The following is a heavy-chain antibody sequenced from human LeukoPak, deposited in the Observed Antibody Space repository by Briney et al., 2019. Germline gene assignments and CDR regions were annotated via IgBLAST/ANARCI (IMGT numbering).Heavy chain of an antibody. CDR3: ARGPTMKMDV. J-gene: IGHJ6*04. D-gene: IGHD3-22*01. Sequence: GGSLRLPCAVSKFTFSSYSMNWVRQAPGKGLEWVSSINSYSSYIYYADSVKGRFTISRDNAKNSLYLQMNSLRAEDTAVYYCARGPTMKMDVWGKGTTVTVSS. CDR2: INSYSSYI. CDR1: KFTFSSYS. V-gene: IGHV3-21*01.